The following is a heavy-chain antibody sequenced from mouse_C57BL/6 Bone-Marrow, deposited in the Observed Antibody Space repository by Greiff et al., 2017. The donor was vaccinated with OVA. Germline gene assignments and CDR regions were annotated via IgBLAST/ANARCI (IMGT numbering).Heavy chain of an antibody. CDR1: GYTFTSYW. J-gene: IGHJ4*01. Sequence: QVQLQQPGAELVKPGASVKLSCKASGYTFTSYWMHWVKPRPGQGLEWIGMIRPNSGSTNYNEKLKSKATLTVDKSSSKAYMQLSSLTSDDSAVYYCARSRQLRLQAMDYWGQGTSVTVSS. D-gene: IGHD3-2*02. V-gene: IGHV1-64*01. CDR2: IRPNSGST. CDR3: ARSRQLRLQAMDY.